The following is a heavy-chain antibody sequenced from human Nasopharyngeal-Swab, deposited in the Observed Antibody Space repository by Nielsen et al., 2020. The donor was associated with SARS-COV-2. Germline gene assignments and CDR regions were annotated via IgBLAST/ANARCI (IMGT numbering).Heavy chain of an antibody. Sequence: VRQMPGKGLEWVAHIKQGGTQQYYVDSVKGRFTISRDNAKNSLYLQMNSLRADDTAVYYCTRYCSTTSCPRGFDYWGQGTLVTVSS. J-gene: IGHJ4*02. D-gene: IGHD2-2*01. CDR3: TRYCSTTSCPRGFDY. CDR2: IKQGGTQQ. V-gene: IGHV3-7*02.